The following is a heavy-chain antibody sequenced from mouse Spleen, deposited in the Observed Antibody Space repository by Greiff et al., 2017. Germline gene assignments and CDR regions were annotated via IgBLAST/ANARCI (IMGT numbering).Heavy chain of an antibody. D-gene: IGHD2-1*01. CDR3: ARNGNYEGVFAY. CDR1: GYTFTTYP. Sequence: QVQLKESGAELVKPGASVKMSCKASGYTFTTYPIEWMKQNHGKSLEWIGNFHPYNDDTKYNEKFKGKATLTVEKSSSTVYLELSRLTSDDSAVYYCARNGNYEGVFAYWGQGTLVTVSA. V-gene: IGHV1-47*01. CDR2: FHPYNDDT. J-gene: IGHJ3*01.